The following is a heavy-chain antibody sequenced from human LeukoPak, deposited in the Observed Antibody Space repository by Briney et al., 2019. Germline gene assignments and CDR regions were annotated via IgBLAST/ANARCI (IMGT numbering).Heavy chain of an antibody. D-gene: IGHD3-3*01. J-gene: IGHJ4*02. CDR3: ACYDFWSGYSRD. V-gene: IGHV4-34*01. CDR2: INHSGST. Sequence: SETLSLTCAVYGGSFSGYYWSWIRQPPGKGLEWIGEINHSGSTNYNPSLKSRVTISVDTSKNQFSLKLSSVTAADTAVYYCACYDFWSGYSRDWGQGTLVTVSS. CDR1: GGSFSGYY.